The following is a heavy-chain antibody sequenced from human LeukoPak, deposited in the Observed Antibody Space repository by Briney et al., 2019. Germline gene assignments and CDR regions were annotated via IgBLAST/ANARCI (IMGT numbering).Heavy chain of an antibody. CDR1: GFTVSSNY. J-gene: IGHJ4*02. CDR3: ARQAARPYDY. Sequence: GGSLRLSCAASGFTVSSNYMSWVRQAPGKGLEWVSVIYSGGNTYYADSVKGRFTISRDNSKNTLYLQMNSLRTEDTAVFYCARQAARPYDYWGQGTLVTVSS. V-gene: IGHV3-53*05. CDR2: IYSGGNT. D-gene: IGHD6-6*01.